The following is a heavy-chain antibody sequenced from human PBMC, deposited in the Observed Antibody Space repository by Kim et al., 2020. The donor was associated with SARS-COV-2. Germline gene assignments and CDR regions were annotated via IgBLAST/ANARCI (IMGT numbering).Heavy chain of an antibody. CDR3: ARGGYQLTELNWFDP. D-gene: IGHD2-2*01. CDR2: IYYSGST. V-gene: IGHV4-59*01. Sequence: SETLSLTCTVSGGSISSYYWSWIRQPPGKGLEWIGYIYYSGSTNYNPSLKSRVTISVDTSKNQFSLKLSSVTAADTAVYYCARGGYQLTELNWFDPWGQGTLVTVSS. CDR1: GGSISSYY. J-gene: IGHJ5*02.